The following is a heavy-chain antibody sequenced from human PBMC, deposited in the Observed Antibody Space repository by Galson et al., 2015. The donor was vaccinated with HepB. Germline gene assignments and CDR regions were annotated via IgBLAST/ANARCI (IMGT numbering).Heavy chain of an antibody. D-gene: IGHD2-15*01. CDR1: GFTLRSYT. V-gene: IGHV3-30*04. Sequence: SLRLSCAASGFTLRSYTMYWVRQAPGKGLEWVATISYDGSNKYYADSVKGRFTISRDNSKNKLFLQMSTLRTEDAAVYFCARADPISILGSCTGRSCSPDNWGQGTLVTVSS. CDR2: ISYDGSNK. J-gene: IGHJ4*02. CDR3: ARADPISILGSCTGRSCSPDN.